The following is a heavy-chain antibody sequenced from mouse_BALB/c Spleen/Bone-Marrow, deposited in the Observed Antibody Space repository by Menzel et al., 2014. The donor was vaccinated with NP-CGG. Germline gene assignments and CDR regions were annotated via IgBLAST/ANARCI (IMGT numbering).Heavy chain of an antibody. CDR3: ARRAGAY. J-gene: IGHJ3*01. V-gene: IGHV5-12-2*01. D-gene: IGHD3-3*01. Sequence: VVESGGGLVQPGGSLKLSCAASGFTFSSYTMSWVRQTPEKRLEWVAYISNGGGSTYYPDTVKGRFTISRDNAKNTLYLQMSSLKSEDTAMYYCARRAGAYWGQGTLVTVSA. CDR2: ISNGGGST. CDR1: GFTFSSYT.